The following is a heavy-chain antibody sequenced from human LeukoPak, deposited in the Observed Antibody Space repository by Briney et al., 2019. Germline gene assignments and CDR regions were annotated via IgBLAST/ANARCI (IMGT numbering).Heavy chain of an antibody. CDR1: GFTFSSYA. D-gene: IGHD3-10*01. J-gene: IGHJ4*02. Sequence: GRSLRLSCPASGFTFSSYAMHWVRQAPGKGLEWVAVISYDGSKKYYADSVKGRFTISRDNSKNTLYLQMNSLRAEDTAVYYCARSGTYYYGSGSSVFDYWGQGTLVTVSS. CDR2: ISYDGSKK. CDR3: ARSGTYYYGSGSSVFDY. V-gene: IGHV3-30-3*01.